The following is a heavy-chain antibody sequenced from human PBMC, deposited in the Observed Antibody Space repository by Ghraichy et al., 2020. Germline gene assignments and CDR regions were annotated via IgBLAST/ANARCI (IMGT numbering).Heavy chain of an antibody. CDR3: ARASTVVRFYFYDGMDV. CDR1: GFTFSAYN. CDR2: ITSSSRSI. Sequence: GGSLRLSCVGSGFTFSAYNMNWVRQSPGKGLEWVSYITSSSRSIFYADSVKGRFTISRDNAQNSLYLQMNSLRDDDSAVYYCARASTVVRFYFYDGMDVWGQGTMVTVSS. J-gene: IGHJ6*02. V-gene: IGHV3-48*02. D-gene: IGHD4-23*01.